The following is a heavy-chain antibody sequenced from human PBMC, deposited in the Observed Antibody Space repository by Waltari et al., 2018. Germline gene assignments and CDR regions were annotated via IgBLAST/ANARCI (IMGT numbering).Heavy chain of an antibody. J-gene: IGHJ5*01. V-gene: IGHV4-59*11. CDR3: AREGSLYSSTGGWIGP. CDR2: INQITGDT. CDR1: NGSLNTHY. Sequence: QVHLQESGPGRVKPSETLALTCTVPNGSLNTHYWSWIRQPPGKRIEWIGWINQITGDTNYNPSLESRVIISSDISKNQFSLKLTSVTAADTAIYYCAREGSLYSSTGGWIGPWGQGMLVTVSS. D-gene: IGHD2-2*01.